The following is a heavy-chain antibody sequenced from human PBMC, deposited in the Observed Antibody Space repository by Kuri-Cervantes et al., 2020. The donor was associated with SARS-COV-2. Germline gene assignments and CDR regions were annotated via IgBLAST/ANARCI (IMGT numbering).Heavy chain of an antibody. J-gene: IGHJ4*02. Sequence: GGSLRLSCKGSGYSFTSYWIGWVRQMPGKGLEWMGIIYPGDSDTRYSPSFQGQVNISADKSISTAYLQWSSLKASDTAMYYCARLLVSYYDSSGHDRYFDYWGQGILVTVSS. V-gene: IGHV5-51*01. CDR2: IYPGDSDT. CDR3: ARLLVSYYDSSGHDRYFDY. D-gene: IGHD3-22*01. CDR1: GYSFTSYW.